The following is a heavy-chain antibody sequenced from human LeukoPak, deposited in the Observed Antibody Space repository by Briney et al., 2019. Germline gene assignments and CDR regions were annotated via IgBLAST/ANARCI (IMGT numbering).Heavy chain of an antibody. CDR3: AKDQHVVVTAIFDY. CDR2: ISGSGGST. J-gene: IGHJ4*02. CDR1: GFTFSSYA. V-gene: IGHV3-23*01. Sequence: GGSLRLSCAASGFTFSSYAMSWVRQAPAKGREWVSAISGSGGSTHYADSLKGRFTTSRDNSKNTLYLQMNSLRAEDTAVYICAKDQHVVVTAIFDYWGQGTLVTVSS. D-gene: IGHD2-21*02.